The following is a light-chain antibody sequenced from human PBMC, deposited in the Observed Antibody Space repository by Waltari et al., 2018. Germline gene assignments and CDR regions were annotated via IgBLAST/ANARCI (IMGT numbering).Light chain of an antibody. J-gene: IGKJ4*01. V-gene: IGKV1-6*02. CDR2: GTS. Sequence: AIQMTQSPPSLSPSVRYTVTITCRASQDLDNPLAWYQQKPGKAPKLLVYGTSILPTMVPSRFSGSGSGTTFALTISSLQPADSATYYCLQDRTGLTFGGGTKVEI. CDR1: QDLDNP. CDR3: LQDRTGLT.